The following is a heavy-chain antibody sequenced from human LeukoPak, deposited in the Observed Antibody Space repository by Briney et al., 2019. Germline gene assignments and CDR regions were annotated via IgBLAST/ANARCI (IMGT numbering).Heavy chain of an antibody. D-gene: IGHD2/OR15-2a*01. CDR2: ISAYNGNT. CDR3: AREIAGWFDP. CDR1: GYTFTSYG. Sequence: GSVSVSCKASGYTFTSYGISGVRQAPGQGREGMGWISAYNGNTNYAQKLQGRVTMTTDTSTSTAYMELRSLRSDDTAVYYCAREIAGWFDPWGQGTLVTVSS. V-gene: IGHV1-18*01. J-gene: IGHJ5*02.